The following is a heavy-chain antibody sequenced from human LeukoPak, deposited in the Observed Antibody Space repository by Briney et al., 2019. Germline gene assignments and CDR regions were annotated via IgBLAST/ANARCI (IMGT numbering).Heavy chain of an antibody. CDR1: GNIFTGYY. D-gene: IGHD4-23*01. CDR2: INPSGGST. CDR3: ARGDYGGNSDAFDI. J-gene: IGHJ3*02. V-gene: IGHV1-46*01. Sequence: ASVKVSCKTSGNIFTGYYIHWVRQAPGQGLEWMGIINPSGGSTSYAQKFQGRVTMTRDTSTSTVYMELSSLRSEDTAVYYCARGDYGGNSDAFDIWGQGTMVTVSS.